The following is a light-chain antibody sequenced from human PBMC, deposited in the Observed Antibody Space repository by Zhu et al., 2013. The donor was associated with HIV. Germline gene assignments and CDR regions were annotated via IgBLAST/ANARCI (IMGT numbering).Light chain of an antibody. J-gene: IGKJ4*01. CDR2: AAS. Sequence: EIVMTQSPATLSVSPGERATLSCRASQSVSSNLAWYQQKPGQAPRLLIYAASTRATGIPARFSGSRSGTEFTLTISSLQSEDFAAYYCQQYETSPFNFGGGTKV. V-gene: IGKV3-15*01. CDR3: QQYETSPFN. CDR1: QSVSSN.